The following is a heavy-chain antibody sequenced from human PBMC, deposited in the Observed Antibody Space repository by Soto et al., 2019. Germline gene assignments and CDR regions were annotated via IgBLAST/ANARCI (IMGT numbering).Heavy chain of an antibody. Sequence: GSRLSCAASGFTFSRDGMSWVRQAPGKGLEWVSLVTDNGRSTYYADSVKGRFTISRDNTKNTLFLQMNSLRAEDTAVYYCAKERATTTAFDYWGQGALVTVSS. CDR2: VTDNGRST. CDR3: AKERATTTAFDY. CDR1: GFTFSRDG. D-gene: IGHD4-17*01. V-gene: IGHV3-23*01. J-gene: IGHJ4*02.